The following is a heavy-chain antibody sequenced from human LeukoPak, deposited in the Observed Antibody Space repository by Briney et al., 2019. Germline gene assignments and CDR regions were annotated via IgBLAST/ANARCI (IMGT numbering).Heavy chain of an antibody. J-gene: IGHJ5*02. CDR3: ARGQLVYCSGGSCYSKWFDP. CDR2: TNHSGST. Sequence: SETLSLTCAVYGGSFSGYYWSWIRQPPGKGLEWIGETNHSGSTNYNPSLKSRVTISVDTSKNQFSLKLSSVTAADTAVYYCARGQLVYCSGGSCYSKWFDPWGQGTLVTVSS. D-gene: IGHD2-15*01. CDR1: GGSFSGYY. V-gene: IGHV4-34*01.